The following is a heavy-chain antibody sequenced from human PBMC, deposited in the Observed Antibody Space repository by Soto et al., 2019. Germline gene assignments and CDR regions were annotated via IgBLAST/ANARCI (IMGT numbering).Heavy chain of an antibody. D-gene: IGHD2-15*01. J-gene: IGHJ6*02. V-gene: IGHV3-48*02. CDR3: ARDVPYCSGGSCYSSRYGMDV. CDR1: GFTFSSYS. CDR2: ISSSSSTI. Sequence: GGSLRLSCAASGFTFSSYSMNWVRQAPGKGLEWVSYISSSSSTIYYADSVKGRFTISRDNAKNSLYLQMNSLRDEDTAVYYCARDVPYCSGGSCYSSRYGMDVWGQGTTVTVSS.